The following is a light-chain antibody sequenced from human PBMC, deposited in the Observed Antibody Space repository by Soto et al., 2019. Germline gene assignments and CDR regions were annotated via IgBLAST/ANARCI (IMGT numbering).Light chain of an antibody. V-gene: IGLV2-14*01. Sequence: QSVLTQPASVSGSPGQSITISCTGTSCDVGGYKYVSWYQQHPGKTPKLMIYEVSNRPSGVSNRFSGSKSGNTASLTISGLQAEDEADYYCSSYTGSNTRYVFGTGTKVTVL. CDR2: EVS. J-gene: IGLJ1*01. CDR1: SCDVGGYKY. CDR3: SSYTGSNTRYV.